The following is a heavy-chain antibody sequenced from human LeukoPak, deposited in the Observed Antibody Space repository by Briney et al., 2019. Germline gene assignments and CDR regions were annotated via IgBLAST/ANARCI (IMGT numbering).Heavy chain of an antibody. J-gene: IGHJ4*02. CDR3: ARGPYSSNWYVDY. D-gene: IGHD6-13*01. CDR2: IRSKPNNYAT. CDR1: GFIFSGSA. V-gene: IGHV3-73*01. Sequence: SGGSLRLSCAASGFIFSGSAMHWVRQASGRGLEWVGRIRSKPNNYATVYAASVKGRFAISRDDSKNTAYLQMDSLRAEDTAVYYCARGPYSSNWYVDYWGQGTLVTVAS.